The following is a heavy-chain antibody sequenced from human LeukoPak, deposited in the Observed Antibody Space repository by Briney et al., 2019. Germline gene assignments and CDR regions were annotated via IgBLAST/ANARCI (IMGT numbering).Heavy chain of an antibody. CDR3: ARTTQWLEDDYRFDP. CDR2: IYYSGST. J-gene: IGHJ5*02. V-gene: IGHV4-30-4*01. Sequence: TSQTLSLTCTVSGDSISSGDYYWNWIRQSPGKGLEWIGYIYYSGSTYYNPSLKSRVTISVDTSKNQFSLKLSSVTAADTAVYYCARTTQWLEDDYRFDPWGQGTLVTVSS. CDR1: GDSISSGDYY. D-gene: IGHD6-19*01.